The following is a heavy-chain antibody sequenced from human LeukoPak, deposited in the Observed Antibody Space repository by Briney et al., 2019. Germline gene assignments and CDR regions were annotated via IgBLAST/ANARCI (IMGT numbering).Heavy chain of an antibody. Sequence: GGSLRLSCAASGFTFSTYCMSWVRQAPGKGLEWVSYIKSSGSDKYYADSVKGRFTISRDNAKNSLYLQMNSLRAEDTVVYYCGRDWNGSGRPNDFWGQGTLVTVSS. CDR3: GRDWNGSGRPNDF. J-gene: IGHJ4*02. V-gene: IGHV3-21*05. CDR2: IKSSGSDK. D-gene: IGHD3-10*01. CDR1: GFTFSTYC.